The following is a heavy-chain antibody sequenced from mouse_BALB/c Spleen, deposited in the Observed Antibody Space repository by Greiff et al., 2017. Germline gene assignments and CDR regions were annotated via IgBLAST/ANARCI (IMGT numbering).Heavy chain of an antibody. CDR2: IYPGSGST. Sequence: LQQPGSELVRPGASVKLSCKASGYTFTSYWMHWVKQRHGQGLEWIGNIYPGSGSTNYDEKFKSKGTLTVDTSSSTAYMHLSSLTSEDSAVYYCTRDGNYPFAYWGQGTTLTVSS. V-gene: IGHV1S22*01. CDR1: GYTFTSYW. J-gene: IGHJ2*01. D-gene: IGHD2-1*01. CDR3: TRDGNYPFAY.